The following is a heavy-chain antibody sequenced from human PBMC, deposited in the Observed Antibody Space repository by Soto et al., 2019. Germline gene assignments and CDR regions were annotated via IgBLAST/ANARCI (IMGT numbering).Heavy chain of an antibody. J-gene: IGHJ6*01. CDR3: PRNPYTSGSHGDMDV. CDR1: GYSFTSYW. V-gene: IGHV5-51*01. Sequence: PGESLKISCKGSGYSFTSYWIGWVRQMPGKGLEWMGIIYPGDSDTRYSPSFQGQVTISADKSISTAYLQWSSLKASDTAMYYCPRNPYTSGSHGDMDVWGQGTTVTVSS. D-gene: IGHD6-19*01. CDR2: IYPGDSDT.